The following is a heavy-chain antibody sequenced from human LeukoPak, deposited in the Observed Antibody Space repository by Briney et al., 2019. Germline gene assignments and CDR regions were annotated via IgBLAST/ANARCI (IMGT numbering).Heavy chain of an antibody. V-gene: IGHV4-4*07. D-gene: IGHD6-19*01. Sequence: SETLSLTCTVSGGSISSYYWSWLRQPAGGGLEWVGRIYTSGGTNYNPSLKSRVTMSVDTSKHQFSLKLTSETAADTAVYYCARDGYNSGFDYWGQGTLVTVSS. J-gene: IGHJ4*02. CDR3: ARDGYNSGFDY. CDR1: GGSISSYY. CDR2: IYTSGGT.